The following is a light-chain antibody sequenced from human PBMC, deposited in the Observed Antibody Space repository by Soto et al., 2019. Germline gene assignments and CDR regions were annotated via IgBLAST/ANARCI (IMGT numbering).Light chain of an antibody. CDR1: QSVGSY. V-gene: IGKV3-11*01. CDR2: DAS. CDR3: QQRGNWPVT. J-gene: IGKJ1*01. Sequence: EIVLTQSPATLSLSPGERATLSCRASQSVGSYFAWYQQKPGQAPRLLIYDASNRATGIPVRFSGSGSGTDFTLTISSLEPDDFAVYYCQQRGNWPVTFGQGTKVDIK.